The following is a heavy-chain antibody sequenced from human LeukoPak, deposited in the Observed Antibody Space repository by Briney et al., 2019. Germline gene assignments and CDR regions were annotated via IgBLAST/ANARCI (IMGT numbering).Heavy chain of an antibody. J-gene: IGHJ6*03. CDR2: ISAGGDNK. Sequence: GGSLTLSCAASGFSFSSNPMRWVRQAPGKGLECVSAISAGGDNKYYADSVKGRFTISRDNSKNTLYLQMNSLRAEDTAVYYCAKVSGSSYYMDVWGKGTTVTVSS. CDR3: AKVSGSSYYMDV. V-gene: IGHV3-23*01. CDR1: GFSFSSNP.